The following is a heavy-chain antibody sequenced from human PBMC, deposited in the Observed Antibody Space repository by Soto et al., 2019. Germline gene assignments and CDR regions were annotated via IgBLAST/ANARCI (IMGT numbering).Heavy chain of an antibody. CDR2: INPSGGRT. CDR3: ARAGENYGSGTFSPPLRYYFNS. CDR1: GYTFTTHY. D-gene: IGHD3-10*01. Sequence: QVQLVQSGTEVKKPGASVKVSCKASGYTFTTHYMHWVRQAPGQGLEWMGIINPSGGRTTYALKFQGRVTMTSVTSKNTVYVELTSLRSEDTAIYFCARAGENYGSGTFSPPLRYYFNSWGQGTLVTVSS. J-gene: IGHJ4*02. V-gene: IGHV1-46*01.